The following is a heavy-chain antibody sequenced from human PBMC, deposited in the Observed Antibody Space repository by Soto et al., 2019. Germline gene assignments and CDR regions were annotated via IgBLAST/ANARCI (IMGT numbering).Heavy chain of an antibody. V-gene: IGHV3-30-3*01. CDR2: ISYDGSNK. CDR3: ARPLWRDDYNWGYFDL. D-gene: IGHD4-4*01. Sequence: QVQLVESGGGVVQPGRSLRLSCAASGFTFSSYAMHWVRQAPGKGLEWVAVISYDGSNKYYADSVKGRFTISRDNSKNTLYLQMNSLRAEETAVYYCARPLWRDDYNWGYFDLWGRGTLVTVSP. J-gene: IGHJ2*01. CDR1: GFTFSSYA.